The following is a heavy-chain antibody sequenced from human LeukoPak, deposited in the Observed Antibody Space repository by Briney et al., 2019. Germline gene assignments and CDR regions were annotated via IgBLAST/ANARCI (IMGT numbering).Heavy chain of an antibody. V-gene: IGHV3-53*01. CDR1: GFIVSSNY. D-gene: IGHD1-26*01. Sequence: GGSLRLSCAASGFIVSSNYMSWVRKAPGNGLDWVSIIYSGGNTYYADSVKGRFTISRDNSKNTLYLQMNSLKAEDTAVYYCARDEPSSVGIAFDIWGQGTMVTVSS. CDR3: ARDEPSSVGIAFDI. CDR2: IYSGGNT. J-gene: IGHJ3*02.